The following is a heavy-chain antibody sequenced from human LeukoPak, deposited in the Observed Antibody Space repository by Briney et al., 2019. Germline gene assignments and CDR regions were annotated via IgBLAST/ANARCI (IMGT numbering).Heavy chain of an antibody. CDR1: GGTFSSYA. D-gene: IGHD6-13*01. CDR3: ARLAGPQQLVAGGYYYYYMDV. J-gene: IGHJ6*03. CDR2: IIPIFGTA. V-gene: IGHV1-69*06. Sequence: SVKVSCKASGGTFSSYAISWVRQAPGQGLEWMGGIIPIFGTANYAQKFQGRVTITADKSTSTAYMELSSLRSEDTAVYYCARLAGPQQLVAGGYYYYYMDVWGKGTTVTVSS.